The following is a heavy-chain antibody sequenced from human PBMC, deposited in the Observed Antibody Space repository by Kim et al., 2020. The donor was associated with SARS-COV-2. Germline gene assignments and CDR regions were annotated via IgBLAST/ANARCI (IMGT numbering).Heavy chain of an antibody. Sequence: SETLSLTCTVSGGSISSSSYYWGWIRQPPGKGLEWIGSIYYSGSTYYNPSLKSRVTISVDTSKNQFSLKLSSVTAADTAVYYCARHVYSSGWYRGGAFDIWGQGTMVTVSS. D-gene: IGHD6-19*01. CDR1: GGSISSSSYY. CDR3: ARHVYSSGWYRGGAFDI. CDR2: IYYSGST. J-gene: IGHJ3*02. V-gene: IGHV4-39*01.